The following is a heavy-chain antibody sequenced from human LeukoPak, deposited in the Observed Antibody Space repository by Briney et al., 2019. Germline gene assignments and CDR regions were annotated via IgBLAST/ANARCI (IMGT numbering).Heavy chain of an antibody. CDR3: ARGSRGYGDYVYWFDP. Sequence: SETLSLTCTVSGASVSSGSYSWNWMRQPPGKGLEGIGYMFYRGSTNYNPFLKSRVTISVDTSKNQFSLKLSSVTAADTAVYYCARGSRGYGDYVYWFDPWGQGTLVTVSS. J-gene: IGHJ5*02. CDR2: MFYRGST. V-gene: IGHV4-61*01. D-gene: IGHD4-17*01. CDR1: GASVSSGSYS.